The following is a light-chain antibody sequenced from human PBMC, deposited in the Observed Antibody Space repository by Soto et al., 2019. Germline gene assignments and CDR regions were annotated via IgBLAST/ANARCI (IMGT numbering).Light chain of an antibody. J-gene: IGKJ2*01. Sequence: DIVMTQPPDSLAVSLGERATINCTSSQSVLDSSTNKNYLSWYHQKPGQPPQLLIHWASIRESGVPDRFSGSGSRTDFTLTISSLQAEDVAIYYCQQYYETPHTFGLGTKLEIK. CDR1: QSVLDSSTNKNY. V-gene: IGKV4-1*01. CDR3: QQYYETPHT. CDR2: WAS.